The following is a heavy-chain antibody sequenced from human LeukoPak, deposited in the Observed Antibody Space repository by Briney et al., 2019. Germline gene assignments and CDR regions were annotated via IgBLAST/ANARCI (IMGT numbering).Heavy chain of an antibody. CDR1: GGSISSGSYY. V-gene: IGHV4-61*02. CDR3: ARDYSSSWYGDYYYYYMDV. Sequence: SETLSLTCTVSGGSISSGSYYWSWIRQPAGKGLEWIGRIYTSGSTNYNPSLKSRVTISVDTSKNQFSLKLSSVTAADTAVYYCARDYSSSWYGDYYYYYMDVWGKGTTVTIPS. CDR2: IYTSGST. D-gene: IGHD6-13*01. J-gene: IGHJ6*03.